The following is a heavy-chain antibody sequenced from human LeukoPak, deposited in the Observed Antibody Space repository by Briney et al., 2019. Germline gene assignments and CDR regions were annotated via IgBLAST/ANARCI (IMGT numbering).Heavy chain of an antibody. CDR1: GGSISSYY. V-gene: IGHV4-59*01. CDR2: IYYSGST. CDR3: ARGGYYAPGAFDI. D-gene: IGHD2-2*01. J-gene: IGHJ3*02. Sequence: PSETLSLTCTGSGGSISSYYWSWIRQPPGKGLEWIGYIYYSGSTNYNPSLKSRVTISVDTSKNQFSLKLSSVTAADTAVYYCARGGYYAPGAFDIWGQGTMVTVSS.